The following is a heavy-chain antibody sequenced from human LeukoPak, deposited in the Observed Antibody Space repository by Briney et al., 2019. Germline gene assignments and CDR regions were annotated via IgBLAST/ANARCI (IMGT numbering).Heavy chain of an antibody. CDR3: ARDIGQWLVRGEGYFDY. CDR2: ISSSSSYI. CDR1: GFTFSSYS. D-gene: IGHD6-19*01. J-gene: IGHJ4*02. V-gene: IGHV3-21*01. Sequence: GGSLRLSCAASGFTFSSYSMNWVRQAPGKGLEWVSSISSSSSYIHYADSVKGRFTISRDNAKNSLYLQMNSLRAEDTAVYYCARDIGQWLVRGEGYFDYWGQGTLVTVSS.